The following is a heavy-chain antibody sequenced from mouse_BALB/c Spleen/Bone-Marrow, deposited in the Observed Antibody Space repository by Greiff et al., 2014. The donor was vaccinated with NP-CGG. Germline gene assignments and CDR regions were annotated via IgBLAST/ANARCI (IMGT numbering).Heavy chain of an antibody. CDR1: GYTFTDYV. J-gene: IGHJ1*01. D-gene: IGHD2-4*01. CDR2: IYPGSGST. Sequence: VQLQQSGPELVKPGASVKMSCKASGYTFTDYVISWVKQRTGQGLEWIGEIYPGSGSTYYNEKFKGKATLTADKSSNTAYMQLSSLTSENSAVYFCARYYDYEWYFDVWGAGTTVTVSS. V-gene: IGHV1-77*01. CDR3: ARYYDYEWYFDV.